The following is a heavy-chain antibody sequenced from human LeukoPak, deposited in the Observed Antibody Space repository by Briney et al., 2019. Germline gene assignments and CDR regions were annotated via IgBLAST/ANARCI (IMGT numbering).Heavy chain of an antibody. CDR1: GYTFSSYA. V-gene: IGHV3-23*01. D-gene: IGHD6-13*01. CDR2: ISGSGGST. Sequence: PGGSLRLSCAASGYTFSSYAMSWVRQAPGKGLEWVSAISGSGGSTYYADSVKGRFTISRDNSKNTLYLQMNSLRAEDTAVYYCAKDRVSSSWYGQYYFDYWGQGTLVTVSS. CDR3: AKDRVSSSWYGQYYFDY. J-gene: IGHJ4*02.